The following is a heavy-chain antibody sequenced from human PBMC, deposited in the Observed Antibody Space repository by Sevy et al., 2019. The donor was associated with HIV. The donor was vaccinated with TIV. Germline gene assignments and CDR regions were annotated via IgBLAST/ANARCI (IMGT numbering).Heavy chain of an antibody. Sequence: ASVKVSCSTSGYTFSVHYIYWVRQAAGQGLEWMGWINPNTGDTNFSPKFQGRVTMTRDSSINTAYMELSRLTSADTAVHFCARLRYSDPSGQYYGGGADYFDYWGQGTLVTVSS. V-gene: IGHV1-2*02. CDR2: INPNTGDT. D-gene: IGHD3-22*01. CDR3: ARLRYSDPSGQYYGGGADYFDY. J-gene: IGHJ4*02. CDR1: GYTFSVHY.